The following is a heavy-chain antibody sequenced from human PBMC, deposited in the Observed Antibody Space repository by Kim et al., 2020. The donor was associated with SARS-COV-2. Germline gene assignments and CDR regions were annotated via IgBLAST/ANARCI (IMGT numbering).Heavy chain of an antibody. CDR2: IRSKAYGGTT. CDR3: TRATNYYGSGSSGVYFDY. CDR1: GFTFGDYA. Sequence: GGSLRLSCTASGFTFGDYAMSWFRQAPGKGLEWVGFIRSKAYGGTTEYAASVKGRFTISRDDSKSIAYLQMNSLKTEDTAVYYCTRATNYYGSGSSGVYFDYWGQGTLVTVSA. J-gene: IGHJ4*02. D-gene: IGHD3-10*01. V-gene: IGHV3-49*03.